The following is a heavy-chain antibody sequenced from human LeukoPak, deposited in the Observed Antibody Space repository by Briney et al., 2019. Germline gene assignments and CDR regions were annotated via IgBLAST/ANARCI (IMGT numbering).Heavy chain of an antibody. CDR3: ARGGTGAFDI. CDR2: IYTSGST. Sequence: SQTLSLTCTVSGGSISSGSYYWSWIRQPAGKGLEWIGRIYTSGSTNYNPSLKSRVTISVDKSKTQFSLKLNSVTPADTAVYYCARGGTGAFDIWGQGTMVTVSS. CDR1: GGSISSGSYY. D-gene: IGHD1-26*01. J-gene: IGHJ3*02. V-gene: IGHV4-61*02.